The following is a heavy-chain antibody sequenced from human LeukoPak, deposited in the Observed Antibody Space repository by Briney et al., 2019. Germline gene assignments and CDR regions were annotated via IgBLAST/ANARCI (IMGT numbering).Heavy chain of an antibody. J-gene: IGHJ4*02. V-gene: IGHV1-8*03. CDR3: ARDPSGWGGEDYFDY. CDR2: MNPNSGNT. D-gene: IGHD6-19*01. CDR1: GYTFTSYD. Sequence: ASVKVSCKASGYTFTSYDINWVRQATGQGLEWMGWMNPNSGNTGYAQKFQGRVTITRNTSISTAYMELSSLRSEDTAVYYCARDPSGWGGEDYFDYWGQGTLVTVSS.